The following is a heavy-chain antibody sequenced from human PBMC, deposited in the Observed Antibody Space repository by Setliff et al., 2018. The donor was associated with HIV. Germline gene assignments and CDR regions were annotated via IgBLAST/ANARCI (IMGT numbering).Heavy chain of an antibody. Sequence: SETLSLTCTVSGGSLGNSNYYWGWIRQPPGKGLEWIGYIYDNEKTFYNPSLKSRVTITVDTSKNQISLQLTSVTAEDTALYYCARLPQDWGQGTLVTVSS. CDR3: ARLPQD. V-gene: IGHV4-39*07. CDR1: GGSLGNSNYY. J-gene: IGHJ4*02. CDR2: IYDNEKT.